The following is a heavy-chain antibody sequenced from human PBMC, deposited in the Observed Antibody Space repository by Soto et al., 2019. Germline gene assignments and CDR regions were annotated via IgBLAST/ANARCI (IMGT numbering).Heavy chain of an antibody. CDR1: GGSVSSNSTA. J-gene: IGHJ5*02. D-gene: IGHD6-19*01. CDR3: ARGHSSGWYRGTRWFDP. V-gene: IGHV6-1*01. Sequence: PSQTLSLTCAISGGSVSSNSTAWNWIRQSPSRGLEWLGRTYYRSKWYNDYAVSVKSRITINPDTSKNQFSLQLNSVTPEDTAVYYCARGHSSGWYRGTRWFDPWGQGTLVTVSS. CDR2: TYYRSKWYN.